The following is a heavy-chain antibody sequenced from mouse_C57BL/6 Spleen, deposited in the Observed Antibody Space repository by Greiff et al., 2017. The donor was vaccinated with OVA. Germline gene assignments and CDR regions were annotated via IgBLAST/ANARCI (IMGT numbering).Heavy chain of an antibody. V-gene: IGHV5-4*01. Sequence: EVQGVESGGGLVKPGGSLKLSCAASGFTFSSYAMSWVRQTPEKRLEWVATISDGGSYTYYPDNVKGRFTISRDNAKNNLYLQMSHLKSEDTAMYYCARVYDYDDFDYWGQGTTLTVSS. CDR2: ISDGGSYT. CDR1: GFTFSSYA. D-gene: IGHD2-4*01. CDR3: ARVYDYDDFDY. J-gene: IGHJ2*01.